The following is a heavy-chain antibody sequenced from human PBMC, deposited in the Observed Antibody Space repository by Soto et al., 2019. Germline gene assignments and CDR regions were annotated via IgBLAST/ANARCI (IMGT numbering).Heavy chain of an antibody. D-gene: IGHD5-12*01. CDR1: GFTFSSYA. V-gene: IGHV3-13*01. CDR3: ARGDGYHYVDY. J-gene: IGHJ4*02. Sequence: VQLVESGGGLVQPGGSLRLSCAASGFTFSSYAMHWVRQATGKGLEWVSAIGTAGDTYYPGSVKGRFTISRENAKNSVYLQMNSLRAEDTAVYYCARGDGYHYVDYWGQGTLVTVSS. CDR2: IGTAGDT.